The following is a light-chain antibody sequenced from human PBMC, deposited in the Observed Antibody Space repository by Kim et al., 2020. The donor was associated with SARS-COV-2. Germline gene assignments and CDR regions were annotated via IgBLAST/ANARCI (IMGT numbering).Light chain of an antibody. J-gene: IGLJ3*02. CDR2: EDN. CDR3: QSYDSSNWV. V-gene: IGLV6-57*02. Sequence: VSCTGSSGSIATNYVQWYQQRPGSAPTTVIYEDNQRPSGVPDRFSGSIDSSSNSASLTISGLKTEDEADYYCQSYDSSNWVFGGGTQLTVL. CDR1: SGSIATNY.